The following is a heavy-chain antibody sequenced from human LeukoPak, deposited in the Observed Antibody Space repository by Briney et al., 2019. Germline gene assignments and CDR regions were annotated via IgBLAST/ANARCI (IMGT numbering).Heavy chain of an antibody. CDR3: AVDFWSGYLDY. CDR1: GYTFTSYD. V-gene: IGHV1-46*03. CDR2: INPRGGST. D-gene: IGHD3-3*01. Sequence: ASVKVSCKASGYTFTSYDINWVRQATGQGLEWMGIINPRGGSTSYAQKFQGRVTMTRDTSTSTVYMELSSLRSEDTAVYYCAVDFWSGYLDYWGQGTLVTVSS. J-gene: IGHJ4*02.